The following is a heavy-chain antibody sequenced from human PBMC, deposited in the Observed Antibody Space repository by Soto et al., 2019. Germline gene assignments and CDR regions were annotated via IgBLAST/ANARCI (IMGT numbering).Heavy chain of an antibody. D-gene: IGHD6-19*01. V-gene: IGHV1-3*05. Sequence: QVQLVQSGAEEKKPGASVKVSCKASGYTFTGYAMHWVRQAPGQRLEWMGWINAGNGNTKYSQKFKGRVTSTRDTSASTAYMELSSLRSEDTAVYYCARAVAVAADFDYWGQGTLVTVSS. J-gene: IGHJ4*02. CDR1: GYTFTGYA. CDR2: INAGNGNT. CDR3: ARAVAVAADFDY.